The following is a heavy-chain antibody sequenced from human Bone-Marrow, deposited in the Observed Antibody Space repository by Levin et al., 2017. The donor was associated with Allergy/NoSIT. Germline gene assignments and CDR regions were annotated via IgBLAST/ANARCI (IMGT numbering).Heavy chain of an antibody. V-gene: IGHV3-23*01. Sequence: PGESLKISCAASGFTFNNYDMNWVRLAPGKGLEWVSTISDSGNSPYYADSVKGRFTISRDNSKNTLYLQMSSLRAEDTAVYYCAKLLAPGKRGFDIWGQGTMVTVSS. J-gene: IGHJ3*02. CDR1: GFTFNNYD. CDR2: ISDSGNSP. CDR3: AKLLAPGKRGFDI. D-gene: IGHD4-23*01.